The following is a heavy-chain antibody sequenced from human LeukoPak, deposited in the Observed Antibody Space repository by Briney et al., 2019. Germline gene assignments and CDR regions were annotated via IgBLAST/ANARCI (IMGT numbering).Heavy chain of an antibody. V-gene: IGHV4-61*01. CDR1: AAYVSSTTDD. CDR2: IYDSGNT. CDR3: ARHSYGDYAGNYVMDV. J-gene: IGHJ6*02. D-gene: IGHD4-17*01. Sequence: SQTLSLTCTVSAAYVSSTTDDSSWIRQPPWKGLQWIGYIYDSGNTNYNPSLKSRVTISVDTSKNQFSLKLSSVTGADTDVYYCARHSYGDYAGNYVMDVWGQGTTVTVSS.